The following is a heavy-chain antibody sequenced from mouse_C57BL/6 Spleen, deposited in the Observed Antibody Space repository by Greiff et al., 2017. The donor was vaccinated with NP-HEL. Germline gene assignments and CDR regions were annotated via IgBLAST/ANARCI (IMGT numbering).Heavy chain of an antibody. CDR2: INPSSGYT. Sequence: QVQLQQSGAELARPGASGKMSCKASGYTFPSYTMHWVKQRPGQGREGMGYINPSSGYTKYNQKFKDKATLTADKSSSTAYMQLSSLTSEDSAVYYCARSDYSNYAAGFAYWGQGTLVTVSA. CDR3: ARSDYSNYAAGFAY. J-gene: IGHJ3*01. CDR1: GYTFPSYT. D-gene: IGHD2-5*01. V-gene: IGHV1-4*01.